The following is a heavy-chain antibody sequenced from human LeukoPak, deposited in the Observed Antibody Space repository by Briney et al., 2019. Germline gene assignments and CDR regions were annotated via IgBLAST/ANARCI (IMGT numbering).Heavy chain of an antibody. CDR1: GFTFSSYT. J-gene: IGHJ4*02. CDR2: ISGSGSST. D-gene: IGHD6-19*01. Sequence: GGSLRLSCATSGFTFSSYTMSWVRQAPGKGLEWVSAISGSGSSTYYADSVKGRFAISRDNSKNTLYLQMNSLRAEDTAVYYCAKELNRIAVAGEFDNWGQGTLVTVSS. CDR3: AKELNRIAVAGEFDN. V-gene: IGHV3-23*01.